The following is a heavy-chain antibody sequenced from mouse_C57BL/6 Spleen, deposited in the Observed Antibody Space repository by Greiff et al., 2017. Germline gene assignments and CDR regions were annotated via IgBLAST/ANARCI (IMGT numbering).Heavy chain of an antibody. D-gene: IGHD1-1*01. CDR1: GYTFTSYW. V-gene: IGHV1-72*01. CDR3: ARSYGSSAWFAY. CDR2: IDPNSGGT. Sequence: QVQLQQPGAELVKPGASVKLSCKASGYTFTSYWMHWVKQRPGRGLEWIGWIDPNSGGTKYNEKFKSKATLTVDKPSSTAYMQLSSLTSEDSAVYYCARSYGSSAWFAYWGQGTLVTVSA. J-gene: IGHJ3*01.